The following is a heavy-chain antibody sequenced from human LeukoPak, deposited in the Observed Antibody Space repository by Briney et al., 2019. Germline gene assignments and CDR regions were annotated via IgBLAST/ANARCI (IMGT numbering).Heavy chain of an antibody. Sequence: PGGSLRLSCTVSGFTVSSNSMSWVRQAPGKGLEWVSFIYSDNTHYSDSVKGRFTISRDNSKNTLYLQMNSLGAEDTAVYYCAKDQEQQPFDYWGQGTLVTVSS. CDR2: IYSDNT. CDR1: GFTVSSNS. D-gene: IGHD6-13*01. J-gene: IGHJ4*02. V-gene: IGHV3-66*03. CDR3: AKDQEQQPFDY.